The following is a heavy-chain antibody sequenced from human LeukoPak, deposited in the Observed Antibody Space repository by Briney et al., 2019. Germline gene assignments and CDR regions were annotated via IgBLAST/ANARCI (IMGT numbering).Heavy chain of an antibody. D-gene: IGHD3-16*02. CDR3: AKGLAVITFGGVIVIPAYFDC. CDR2: ISGGGGST. CDR1: GFTFTSYA. Sequence: GGSLRLSCAASGFTFTSYAMSWVRQAPGKGLEWVSAISGGGGSTYYADSVKGRFTISRDNSKNTLYLQMNSLRAEDTAVYYCAKGLAVITFGGVIVIPAYFDCWGQGTLVTVSS. J-gene: IGHJ4*02. V-gene: IGHV3-23*01.